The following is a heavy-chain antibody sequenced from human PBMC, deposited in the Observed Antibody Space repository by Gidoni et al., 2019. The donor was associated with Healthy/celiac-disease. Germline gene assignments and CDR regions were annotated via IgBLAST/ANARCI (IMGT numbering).Heavy chain of an antibody. J-gene: IGHJ4*02. CDR3: AMLSSIAANGY. D-gene: IGHD6-13*01. CDR1: GGTFSSYA. V-gene: IGHV1-69*01. CDR2: IIPIFGTA. Sequence: QVQLVQSGAEVKKPGSSVTVSCKASGGTFSSYAIRWVRQAPGQGLEWMGGIIPIFGTANYAQKFQGRVTITADESTSTADMELSSLRSEDTAVYYCAMLSSIAANGYWGQGTLVTVSS.